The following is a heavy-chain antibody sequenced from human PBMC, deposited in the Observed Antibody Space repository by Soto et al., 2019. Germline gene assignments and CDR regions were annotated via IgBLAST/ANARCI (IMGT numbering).Heavy chain of an antibody. D-gene: IGHD3-3*01. V-gene: IGHV3-49*04. J-gene: IGHJ6*02. Sequence: EVQVVESEGDLVQPGRSLRLSCSFSSFTSGDYGLSWVRQAPGKGLEWVGFTTSPAYGGTTEYAPSVKGRFIISRDESKSVAYLQMNSLQTEDTATYYCSRDGDYYGLDVWGRGTTVTVSS. CDR3: SRDGDYYGLDV. CDR1: SFTSGDYG. CDR2: TTSPAYGGTT.